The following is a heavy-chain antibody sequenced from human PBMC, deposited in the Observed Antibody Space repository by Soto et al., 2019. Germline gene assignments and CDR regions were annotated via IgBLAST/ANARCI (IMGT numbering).Heavy chain of an antibody. CDR2: IKQDGSEK. CDR1: GFTFSRYW. Sequence: PGGSLRVSCAASGFTFSRYWMSWVRQAPGKGLEWVANIKQDGSEKYYVDSVKGRFTISRDNAKNSLYLQMNSLRAEDTAVYYCARDWTTYYYDSSGRSRYYYGMDVWGQGTSVTVSS. D-gene: IGHD3-22*01. J-gene: IGHJ6*02. CDR3: ARDWTTYYYDSSGRSRYYYGMDV. V-gene: IGHV3-7*01.